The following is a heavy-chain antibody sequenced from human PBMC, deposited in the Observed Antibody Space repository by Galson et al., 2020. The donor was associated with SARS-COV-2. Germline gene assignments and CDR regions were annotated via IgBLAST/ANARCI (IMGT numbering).Heavy chain of an antibody. CDR1: GFTFSNFA. D-gene: IGHD4-4*01. V-gene: IGHV3-33*01. J-gene: IGHJ6*02. CDR3: ARDKLTVNSNHRLSHGMDV. Sequence: GGSLRLSCAASGFTFSNFAMVCVRHFPGTGMAWVAIICSVGRMNSYAASVNGRFTTSRDNFQNIVYLQMNSLRVEDTAIYYCARDKLTVNSNHRLSHGMDVWGQGTTVTVSS. CDR2: ICSVGRMN.